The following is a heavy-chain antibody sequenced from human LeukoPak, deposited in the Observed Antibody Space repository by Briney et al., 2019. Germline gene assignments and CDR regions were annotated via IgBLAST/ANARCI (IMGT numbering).Heavy chain of an antibody. Sequence: HSGGSLRLSCAASGFTFSSYAMSWVRQAPGKGLEWVSAISGSGGSTYYADSVKGRFTISRDNSKNTLYLQMNSLRAEDTAVYYCAKEIYCSGGSCYSDAFDIWGQGTMVTVSS. V-gene: IGHV3-23*01. CDR2: ISGSGGST. CDR3: AKEIYCSGGSCYSDAFDI. CDR1: GFTFSSYA. J-gene: IGHJ3*02. D-gene: IGHD2-15*01.